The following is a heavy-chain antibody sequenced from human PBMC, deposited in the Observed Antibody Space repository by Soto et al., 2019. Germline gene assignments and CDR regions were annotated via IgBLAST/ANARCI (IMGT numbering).Heavy chain of an antibody. CDR2: INPNSRGT. Sequence: GASVKVSCKASGYTFTDYFIHWVRQAPGQGFEWMGWINPNSRGTNYAQKFQGRVTMTRDTSNSTAYMELRGLTSDDTAVYYCARVTRKAGNSFDPWGQGTLVTVSS. CDR3: ARVTRKAGNSFDP. V-gene: IGHV1-2*02. CDR1: GYTFTDYF. J-gene: IGHJ5*02.